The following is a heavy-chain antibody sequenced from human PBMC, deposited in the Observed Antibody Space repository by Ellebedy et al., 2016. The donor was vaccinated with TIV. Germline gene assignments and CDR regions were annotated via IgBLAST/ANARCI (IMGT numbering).Heavy chain of an antibody. CDR2: ISGSSLTE. Sequence: GESLKISCGASGFTFSPYSMNWVRQAPGKGLEWISYISGSSLTEHYADSVKGRFTISRDNAKNSVYLQMNSLRVEDTAIYYCARDMAWGNERMNDAFDIWGQGTTVTVSS. CDR1: GFTFSPYS. CDR3: ARDMAWGNERMNDAFDI. V-gene: IGHV3-48*04. J-gene: IGHJ3*02. D-gene: IGHD7-27*01.